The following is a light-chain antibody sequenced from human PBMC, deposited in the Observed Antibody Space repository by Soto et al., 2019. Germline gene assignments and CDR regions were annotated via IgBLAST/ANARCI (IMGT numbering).Light chain of an antibody. CDR3: QQRNNWPLT. CDR2: GAF. Sequence: VLTQSPSTLSLSPGKRATLSCRASESVDFHLAWYQQKPGQAPSLLIYGAFTRATGIPARFSGSGSGTDFTLTISSLEPEDFAVYYCQQRNNWPLTFGGGTKVDIK. CDR1: ESVDFH. V-gene: IGKV3-11*01. J-gene: IGKJ4*01.